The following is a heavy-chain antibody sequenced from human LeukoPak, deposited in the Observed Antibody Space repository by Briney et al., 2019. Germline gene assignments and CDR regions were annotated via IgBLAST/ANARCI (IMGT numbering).Heavy chain of an antibody. Sequence: GGCLRLSCAASGFTFSSYWMSWVRQAPGKGLEWVANIKQDGSEKYYVDSVKGRFTISRDNAKNSLYLQMNSLRAEDTAVYYCAAIRYFDWLLEYWGQGTLVTVSS. D-gene: IGHD3-9*01. J-gene: IGHJ4*02. CDR1: GFTFSSYW. CDR3: AAIRYFDWLLEY. CDR2: IKQDGSEK. V-gene: IGHV3-7*01.